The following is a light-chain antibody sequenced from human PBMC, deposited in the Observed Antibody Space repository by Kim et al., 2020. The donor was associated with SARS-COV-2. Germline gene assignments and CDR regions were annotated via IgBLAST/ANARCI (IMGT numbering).Light chain of an antibody. CDR3: QCYDSSLSDSV. Sequence: QSVLTQTPSVSGAPGQRVTISCTGSSSNIGAGYDVHWYQLLPGTAPKLIIYGNSNRPSGVPDRFSGSKSATSASLAITGLQAEDEADYYCQCYDSSLSDSVFGTGIKVTV. V-gene: IGLV1-40*01. CDR1: SSNIGAGYD. J-gene: IGLJ1*01. CDR2: GNS.